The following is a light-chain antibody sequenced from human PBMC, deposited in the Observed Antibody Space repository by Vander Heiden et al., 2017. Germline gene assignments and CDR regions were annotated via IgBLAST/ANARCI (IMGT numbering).Light chain of an antibody. CDR1: QSVSRY. CDR3: QQHSSWPRT. Sequence: EIVMKQSPAPLSVSPGERATLSCRASQSVSRYLAWYQQKPGQAPRLLIFETSTRATGIPARFSGSGSGTEFTLSISSLQSEDFAVYYCQQHSSWPRTFGQGTKVEIK. J-gene: IGKJ1*01. CDR2: ETS. V-gene: IGKV3-15*01.